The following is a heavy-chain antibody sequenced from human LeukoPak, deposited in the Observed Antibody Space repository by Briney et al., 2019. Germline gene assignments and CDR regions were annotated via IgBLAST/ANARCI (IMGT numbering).Heavy chain of an antibody. D-gene: IGHD6-6*01. CDR2: IYYSGST. Sequence: SETLSLTCAVSGGSISSSSYYWGWIRQPPGKGLEWIGSIYYSGSTYYNPSLKSRVTISVDTSRNQFSLKLNSVTAADTALYYCARPTPPSGSVTTRMDAFDIWGQGTMVTVSS. J-gene: IGHJ3*02. CDR1: GGSISSSSYY. CDR3: ARPTPPSGSVTTRMDAFDI. V-gene: IGHV4-39*01.